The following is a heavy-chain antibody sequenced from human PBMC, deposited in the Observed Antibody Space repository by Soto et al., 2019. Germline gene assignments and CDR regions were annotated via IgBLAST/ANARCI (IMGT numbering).Heavy chain of an antibody. J-gene: IGHJ4*02. CDR2: ISYDGSNK. D-gene: IGHD6-19*01. CDR3: ATGPIAVARENFFDY. CDR1: GFTFSSYG. V-gene: IGHV3-30*03. Sequence: QVQLVESGGGVVQPGRSLRLSCAASGFTFSSYGMHWVRQAPGKGLEWVAVISYDGSNKYYADSVKGRFTISRDNSKNTLYLQMNSLRAEDTAVYYCATGPIAVARENFFDYWGQGTLVTVSS.